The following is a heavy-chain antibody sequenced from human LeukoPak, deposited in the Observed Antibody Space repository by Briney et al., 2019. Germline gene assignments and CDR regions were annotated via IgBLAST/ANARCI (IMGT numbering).Heavy chain of an antibody. CDR2: VSTSGST. Sequence: SETLSLTCSVSGDSISSYFWSWFRQPAGKGPEWIGRVSTSGSTDYNPSLKSRVTMSMDQSKNQCSLILNSMTAADTAVYYCARGGKNSRVQFDYWGQGTLVTVSA. V-gene: IGHV4-4*07. D-gene: IGHD4-23*01. CDR1: GDSISSYF. CDR3: ARGGKNSRVQFDY. J-gene: IGHJ4*02.